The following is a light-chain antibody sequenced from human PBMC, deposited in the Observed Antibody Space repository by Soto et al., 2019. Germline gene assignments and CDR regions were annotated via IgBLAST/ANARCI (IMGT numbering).Light chain of an antibody. V-gene: IGKV1-8*01. CDR1: QGISSY. CDR3: LQYYSYPRT. CDR2: AAS. J-gene: IGKJ1*01. Sequence: AIRMTQSPSSFSASTGDRVTITCRASQGISSYLAWYQQKPGKAPKLLIYAASTLPSGVPSRFSGSGSGTDFILTISCLQSEDLATYYCLQYYSYPRTFGQGTKVEIK.